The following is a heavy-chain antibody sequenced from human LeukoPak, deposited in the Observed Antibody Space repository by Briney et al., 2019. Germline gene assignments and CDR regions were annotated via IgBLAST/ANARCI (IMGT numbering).Heavy chain of an antibody. CDR2: ISSSSGYI. CDR1: GSTFSSYS. CDR3: ARDDYYDSSGYFDY. Sequence: GGSLRLSCAASGSTFSSYSMNWVRQAPGKGLEWVSSISSSSGYIYYADSVKGRFTISRDNAKNSLYLQMNSLRAEDTAVYYCARDDYYDSSGYFDYWGQGTLVTVSS. J-gene: IGHJ4*02. D-gene: IGHD3-22*01. V-gene: IGHV3-21*01.